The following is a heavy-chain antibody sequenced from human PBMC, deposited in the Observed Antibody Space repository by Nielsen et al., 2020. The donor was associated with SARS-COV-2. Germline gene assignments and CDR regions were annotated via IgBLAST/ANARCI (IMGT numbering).Heavy chain of an antibody. Sequence: GGSLRLSCAASGFTFSSYDMHWVRQAPGKGLEWVASISYEGSKRYYADSLAGRFTVSRDSSKNTVYLQMNSLSVEDTAVYYCAKRRAVFMLTFGGEGAMDVWGQGTTVSVSS. CDR1: GFTFSSYD. CDR2: ISYEGSKR. V-gene: IGHV3-30*18. J-gene: IGHJ6*02. D-gene: IGHD3-16*01. CDR3: AKRRAVFMLTFGGEGAMDV.